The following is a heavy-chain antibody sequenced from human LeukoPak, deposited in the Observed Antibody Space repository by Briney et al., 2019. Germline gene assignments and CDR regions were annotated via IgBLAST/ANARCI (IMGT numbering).Heavy chain of an antibody. D-gene: IGHD6-19*01. Sequence: GGSLRLSCVASGFRYNDNGMHWVRQAPGKGREWLAVVRDSDNVAHYKDSVRGRFTISKDNSKTSMYLQMSSLRDDDTAGYYGLREQGTGWYRALDYWGQGTLVTVSS. V-gene: IGHV3-33*01. CDR2: VRDSDNVA. CDR3: LREQGTGWYRALDY. J-gene: IGHJ4*02. CDR1: GFRYNDNG.